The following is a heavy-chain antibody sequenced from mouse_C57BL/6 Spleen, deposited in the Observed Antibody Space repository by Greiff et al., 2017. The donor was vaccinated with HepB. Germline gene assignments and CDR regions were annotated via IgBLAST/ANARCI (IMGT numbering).Heavy chain of an antibody. Sequence: EVMLVESGGGLVKPGGSLKLSCAASGFTFSSYTMSWVRQTPEKRLEWVATISGGGGNTYYPDSVKGRFTISRDNAKNTLYLQMSSLRSEDTALYYCARHGEKDYWGQGTTLTVSS. CDR1: GFTFSSYT. CDR2: ISGGGGNT. J-gene: IGHJ2*01. V-gene: IGHV5-9*01. CDR3: ARHGEKDY.